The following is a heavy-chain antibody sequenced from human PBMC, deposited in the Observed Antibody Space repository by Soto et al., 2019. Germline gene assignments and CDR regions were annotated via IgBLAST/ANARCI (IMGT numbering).Heavy chain of an antibody. D-gene: IGHD1-1*01. CDR3: AAQPSAGGYVNF. J-gene: IGHJ2*01. CDR2: IFWDDDK. Sequence: QITLKESGPPLVKPTQTLTLTCTLSGFSLSSSGVAVGWIRQPPGKALEWLALIFWDDDKRYRPPLQSRLSVSMHTSKPHALLTVPNWDPVDSGTFTCAAQPSAGGYVNFWGPGSVVTGTS. V-gene: IGHV2-5*02. CDR1: GFSLSSSGVA.